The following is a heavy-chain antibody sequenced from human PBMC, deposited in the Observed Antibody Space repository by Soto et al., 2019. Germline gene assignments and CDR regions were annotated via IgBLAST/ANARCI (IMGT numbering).Heavy chain of an antibody. CDR2: INHSGST. Sequence: QVQLQQWGAGLLKPSETLSLTCAVYGGSFSGYYWSWIRQPPGKGLEWIGEINHSGSTNYNPSLKRRVTISVDTSKNQFSLKLSSVTAADTAVYYCARGGGSDYYMDVWGKGTTVTVSS. CDR1: GGSFSGYY. D-gene: IGHD1-26*01. V-gene: IGHV4-34*01. J-gene: IGHJ6*03. CDR3: ARGGGSDYYMDV.